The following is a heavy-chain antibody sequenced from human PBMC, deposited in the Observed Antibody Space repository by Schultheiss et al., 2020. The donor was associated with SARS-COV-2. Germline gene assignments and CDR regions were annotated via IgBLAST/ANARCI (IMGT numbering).Heavy chain of an antibody. V-gene: IGHV4-31*03. Sequence: SQTLSLTCTVSGGSISTGGYYWSWIRQHPGKGLEWIGYFYYSGTTDYNPTLESRVTISVDTSKNQFSLKLSSVTAADTAVYYCARPYGSGSYFKGSRLYYFDYWGQGTLVTVSS. CDR1: GGSISTGGYY. CDR3: ARPYGSGSYFKGSRLYYFDY. J-gene: IGHJ4*02. D-gene: IGHD3-10*01. CDR2: FYYSGTT.